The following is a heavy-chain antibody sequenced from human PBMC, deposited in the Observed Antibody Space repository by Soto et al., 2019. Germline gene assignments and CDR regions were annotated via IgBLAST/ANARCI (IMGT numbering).Heavy chain of an antibody. CDR3: ARDPRGETTYYYYYMDV. CDR2: IKQDGSEK. CDR1: GFTFSSYA. D-gene: IGHD3-16*01. J-gene: IGHJ6*03. Sequence: PGGSLRLSCAASGFTFSSYAMSWVRQAPGKGLEWVANIKQDGSEKYYVDSVKGRFTISRDNAKNSLYLQMNSLRAEDTAVYYCARDPRGETTYYYYYMDVWGKGTTVTVSS. V-gene: IGHV3-7*01.